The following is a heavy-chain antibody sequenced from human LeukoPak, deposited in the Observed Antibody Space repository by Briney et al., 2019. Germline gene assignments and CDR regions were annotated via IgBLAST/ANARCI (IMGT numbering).Heavy chain of an antibody. CDR3: ARGGYCSGGSCYFFDY. CDR1: GFTFSTYS. D-gene: IGHD2-15*01. J-gene: IGHJ4*02. Sequence: GGSLRLSCAASGFTFSTYSMNRVRQAAGKGLEWVSYISSSSSTIYYADSVKGRFTISRDNAKNSLYLQMNSLRAEDTAVYYCARGGYCSGGSCYFFDYWGQGTLVTVSS. CDR2: ISSSSSTI. V-gene: IGHV3-48*01.